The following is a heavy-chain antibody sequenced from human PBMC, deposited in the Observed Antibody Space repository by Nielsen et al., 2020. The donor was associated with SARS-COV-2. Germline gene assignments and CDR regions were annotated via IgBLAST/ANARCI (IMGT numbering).Heavy chain of an antibody. J-gene: IGHJ4*02. D-gene: IGHD2-2*01. CDR2: NSAYNGNT. CDR3: ATNLDAYIYALGY. CDR1: GYTFTNYD. Sequence: ASVKVSCKASGYTFTNYDISWVRQATGQGLEWMGWNSAYNGNTRYAEKFQGRVSMTTDRFTSTAYMELWSLTPDDTAVYYCATNLDAYIYALGYWGQGSLVTVS. V-gene: IGHV1-18*01.